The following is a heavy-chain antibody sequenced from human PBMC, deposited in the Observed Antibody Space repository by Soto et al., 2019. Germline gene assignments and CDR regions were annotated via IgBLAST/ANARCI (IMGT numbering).Heavy chain of an antibody. Sequence: QVQLVQTGAEVKKPGSSVKVSCQASGGTFRGYAISWVRQAPGQGLEWLGGILPTSVTPNYAQKFQGRVTLTADDSTNTAFLELRSLRSADTAVYYCARGYDVNSELDYWDQGTLVTVSS. D-gene: IGHD3-22*01. CDR2: ILPTSVTP. CDR1: GGTFRGYA. CDR3: ARGYDVNSELDY. V-gene: IGHV1-69*01. J-gene: IGHJ4*02.